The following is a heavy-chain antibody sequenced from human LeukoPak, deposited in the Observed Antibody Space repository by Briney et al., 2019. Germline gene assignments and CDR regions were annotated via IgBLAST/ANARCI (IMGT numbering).Heavy chain of an antibody. D-gene: IGHD4-17*01. CDR2: IIPIFGTA. CDR3: ARETTAPNHAFDI. J-gene: IGHJ3*02. V-gene: IGHV1-69*13. Sequence: GASVKVSCKASGGTFSSYAISWVRQAPGQGLEWMGGIIPIFGTANYAQKFQGRVTITADESTSTAYMELSSLRSEDTAVYYCARETTAPNHAFDIWGQGTMVTVSS. CDR1: GGTFSSYA.